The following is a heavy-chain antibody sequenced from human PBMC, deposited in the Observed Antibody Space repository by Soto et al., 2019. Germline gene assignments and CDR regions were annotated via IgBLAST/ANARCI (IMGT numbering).Heavy chain of an antibody. V-gene: IGHV3-74*01. CDR2: INSDGSST. CDR1: GFTFSSYW. Sequence: GGSLRLSCAASGFTFSSYWMHWVRQAPGKGLVWVSRINSDGSSTSYADSVKGRFTISRDNAKNTLYLQMNSLRAEDTAVYYCASWVVEKTQYYYYCYGMDVWAQGTTVPVSS. CDR3: ASWVVEKTQYYYYCYGMDV. J-gene: IGHJ6*02. D-gene: IGHD2-15*01.